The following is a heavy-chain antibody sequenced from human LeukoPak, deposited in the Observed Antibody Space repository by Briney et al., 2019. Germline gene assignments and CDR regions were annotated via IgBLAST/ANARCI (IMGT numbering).Heavy chain of an antibody. V-gene: IGHV4-31*03. D-gene: IGHD3-22*01. J-gene: IGHJ4*02. CDR3: ARLVVVGGRDFDY. CDR1: GGPISSAGYY. Sequence: SQTLSLTCTVSGGPISSAGYYWSWIRQHPGKGLEWIGYIYYSERSYYNPSLQSRVTISVDTSENQFSLKLSSVTAADTAVYFCARLVVVGGRDFDYWGQGTMVTVSS. CDR2: IYYSERS.